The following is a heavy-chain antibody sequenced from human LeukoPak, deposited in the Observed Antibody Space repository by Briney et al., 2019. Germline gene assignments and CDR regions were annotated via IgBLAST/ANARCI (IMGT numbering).Heavy chain of an antibody. J-gene: IGHJ3*02. CDR2: IYHSGST. CDR1: GGSISSGGYP. V-gene: IGHV4-30-2*01. D-gene: IGHD6-19*01. CDR3: ARGSYAFDI. Sequence: PSQTLSLTCAVSGGSISSGGYPWSWIRQPPGKGLEWIGYIYHSGSTYYNPSLKSRVTISVDRSKNQFSLKLSSVTAADTAVYYCARGSYAFDIWGQGTMVTVSS.